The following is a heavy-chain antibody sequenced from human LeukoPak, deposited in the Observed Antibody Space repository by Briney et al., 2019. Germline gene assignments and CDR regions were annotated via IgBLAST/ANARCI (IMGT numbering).Heavy chain of an antibody. D-gene: IGHD1-26*01. J-gene: IGHJ4*02. V-gene: IGHV1-2*02. CDR3: ARGGSGSYSYSAYFDY. Sequence: ASVKVSCKASGYTFTGYYMHWVRQAPGQGLEWMGWINPNSGGTNYAQKFQGRVTMTRDTSISTAYMELGRLRSDDTAVYYCARGGSGSYSYSAYFDYWGQGTLVTVSS. CDR1: GYTFTGYY. CDR2: INPNSGGT.